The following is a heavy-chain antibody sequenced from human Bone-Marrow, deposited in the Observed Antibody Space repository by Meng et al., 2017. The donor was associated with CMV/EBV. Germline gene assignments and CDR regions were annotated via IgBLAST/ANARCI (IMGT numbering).Heavy chain of an antibody. Sequence: FSSYAISWVRQAPGQGLEWMGGIIPILGIANYAQKFQGRVTITADKSTSTAYMELSSLRSEDTAVYYCARDLSHRFRSPSYYYGMDVWGQGTMVTVSS. CDR1: FSSYA. V-gene: IGHV1-69*10. CDR3: ARDLSHRFRSPSYYYGMDV. CDR2: IIPILGIA. D-gene: IGHD1-14*01. J-gene: IGHJ6*02.